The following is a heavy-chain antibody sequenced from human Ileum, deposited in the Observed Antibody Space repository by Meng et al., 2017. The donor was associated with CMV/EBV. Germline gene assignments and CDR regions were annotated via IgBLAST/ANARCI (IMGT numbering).Heavy chain of an antibody. J-gene: IGHJ4*02. CDR3: AREPPDSSSSSTSPVSDY. CDR2: ISRAATYT. Sequence: GESLKISCAASGFTFSSFEMNWVRLAPGKGLEWVSYISRAATYTLYADSVEGRFTISRDDAKNSLYLQMNSLREEDTAIYYCAREPPDSSSSSTSPVSDYWGQGTLVTVSS. CDR1: GFTFSSFE. V-gene: IGHV3-48*03. D-gene: IGHD2-2*01.